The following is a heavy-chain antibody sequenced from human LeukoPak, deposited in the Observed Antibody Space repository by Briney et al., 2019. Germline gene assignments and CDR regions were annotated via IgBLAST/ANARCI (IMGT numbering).Heavy chain of an antibody. CDR3: ARLSEQVLSRFYHYYLDV. V-gene: IGHV4-59*01. CDR2: IHYSGST. J-gene: IGHJ6*03. CDR1: GGSISNYY. Sequence: PSETLSLTCTVSGGSISNYYWSWIRQPPGKGLEWIGNIHYSGSTNYSPTLESQLTISVDRSRDQFSLKLSSVTAADTAVYYCARLSEQVLSRFYHYYLDVWGKGTTVTVSS. D-gene: IGHD4/OR15-4a*01.